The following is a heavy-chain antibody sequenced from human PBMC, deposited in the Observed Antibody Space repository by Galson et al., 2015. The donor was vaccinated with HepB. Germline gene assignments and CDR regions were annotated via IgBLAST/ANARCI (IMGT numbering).Heavy chain of an antibody. CDR3: ARESYNWNYSMYYYYGMDV. J-gene: IGHJ6*02. D-gene: IGHD1-7*01. CDR2: INPNSGGT. Sequence: SVKVSCKASGHTFTGYYMHWVRQAPGQGLEWMGWINPNSGGTNYAQKFQGRVTMTRDTSISTAYMELSRLRSDDTAVYYCARESYNWNYSMYYYYGMDVWGQGTTVTVSS. CDR1: GHTFTGYY. V-gene: IGHV1-2*02.